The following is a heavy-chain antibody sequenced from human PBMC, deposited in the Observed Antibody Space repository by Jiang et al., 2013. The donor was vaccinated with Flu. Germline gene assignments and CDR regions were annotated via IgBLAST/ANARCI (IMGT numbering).Heavy chain of an antibody. Sequence: GAEVKKPGASVNVSCKASGYSFETYAIFWVRQAPGQTLEWMGWINNANGITKYSQKFQGRFSITRDTSATTAHMELSSLRSEDTAVYYCARAASWAFDYWGQGTLVTVPS. V-gene: IGHV1-3*04. J-gene: IGHJ4*02. CDR1: GYSFETYA. CDR2: INNANGIT. D-gene: IGHD6-25*01. CDR3: ARAASWAFDY.